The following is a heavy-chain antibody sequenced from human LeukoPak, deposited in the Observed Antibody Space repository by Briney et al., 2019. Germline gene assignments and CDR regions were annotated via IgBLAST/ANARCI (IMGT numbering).Heavy chain of an antibody. CDR1: GGSIRNTSYS. J-gene: IGHJ4*02. CDR2: IYYSGNT. Sequence: SETLSLTCTVSGGSIRNTSYSWAWIRQPPGKGLEWLGSIYYSGNTYYNPSLKSRVTISVDTSKSQFSLKLSSVTAADTAVYYCARPLYSSGWHFDYWGQGTLVTVSS. V-gene: IGHV4-39*01. CDR3: ARPLYSSGWHFDY. D-gene: IGHD6-19*01.